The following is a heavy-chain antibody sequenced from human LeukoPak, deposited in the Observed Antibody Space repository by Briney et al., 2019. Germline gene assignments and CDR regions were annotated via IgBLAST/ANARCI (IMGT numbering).Heavy chain of an antibody. D-gene: IGHD3-16*01. CDR1: GGSIRGYY. CDR2: IYYSGST. CDR3: ARVYGATYYFDY. V-gene: IGHV4-59*01. J-gene: IGHJ4*02. Sequence: SETLSLTCTVSGGSIRGYYWSWIRQPPGKGLEWIGYIYYSGSTNYNPSLKSRVTISVDTSKNQFSLKLSSVTAADTAVYICARVYGATYYFDYWGQGTLVTVSS.